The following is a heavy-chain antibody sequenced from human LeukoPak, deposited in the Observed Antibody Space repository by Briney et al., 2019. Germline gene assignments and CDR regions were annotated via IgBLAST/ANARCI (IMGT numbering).Heavy chain of an antibody. D-gene: IGHD2-21*02. J-gene: IGHJ4*02. V-gene: IGHV4-38-2*02. CDR3: ARAYCVGDCSVLHIYFDN. CDR2: IYHSGIT. Sequence: SETLSLTCTVSGYSIRSGFYWGWIRQPPGKGLEWIGNIYHSGITYSTPSLKSRVTISLDTSKNQFSLKLSSVTAADTAVYYCARAYCVGDCSVLHIYFDNWGQGTLVTVSS. CDR1: GYSIRSGFY.